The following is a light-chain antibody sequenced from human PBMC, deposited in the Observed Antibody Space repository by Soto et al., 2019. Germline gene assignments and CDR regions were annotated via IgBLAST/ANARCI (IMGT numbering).Light chain of an antibody. V-gene: IGKV3-15*01. CDR2: DAS. J-gene: IGKJ4*01. Sequence: EIVMTQSPATLSVSPGERATLSCRASQNVRSNLAWYHQKPGQSPRLLISDASTRATGVPARFSASGSGTEFTLTITNLQSEDFAVYYCQQYDNWPLSFGGGTQVEIK. CDR3: QQYDNWPLS. CDR1: QNVRSN.